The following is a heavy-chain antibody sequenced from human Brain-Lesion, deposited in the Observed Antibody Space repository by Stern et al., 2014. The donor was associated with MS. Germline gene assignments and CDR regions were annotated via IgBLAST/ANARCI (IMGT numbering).Heavy chain of an antibody. Sequence: QVQLVQSGAEVKKPGASVKVSCKTSGYIFTGYYIHWVRQAPGQGLAWMAWINPNTGGTKSAQKFQGRVTMSRDTSISTAYVELSSLTSDDTAVYYCARDQRGITIFGVVTDYYYLGMDVWGQGTTVTVSS. D-gene: IGHD3-3*01. CDR1: GYIFTGYY. V-gene: IGHV1-2*02. J-gene: IGHJ6*02. CDR2: INPNTGGT. CDR3: ARDQRGITIFGVVTDYYYLGMDV.